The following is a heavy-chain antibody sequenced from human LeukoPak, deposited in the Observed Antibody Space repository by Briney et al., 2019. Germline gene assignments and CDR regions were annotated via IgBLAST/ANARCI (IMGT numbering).Heavy chain of an antibody. CDR1: GFTFSSYA. Sequence: VGSLRLSCAASGFTFSSYAMNWVRQAPGKGLEWVSRIRASGAYTFYADSVKGRFPISRDNSRNTLYLQINSLRAEDTAVYYCAKRPTMTTVTTPSWRVCASWGQGTLVTVSS. V-gene: IGHV3-23*01. CDR3: AKRPTMTTVTTPSWRVCAS. D-gene: IGHD4-17*01. J-gene: IGHJ5*02. CDR2: IRASGAYT.